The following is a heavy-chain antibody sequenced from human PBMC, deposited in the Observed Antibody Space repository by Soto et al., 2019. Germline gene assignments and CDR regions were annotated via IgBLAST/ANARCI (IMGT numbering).Heavy chain of an antibody. CDR2: ISGSGGST. Sequence: EVQLLESGGGLVQPGGSLRLSCAASGFTFSSDAMSWVRQAPGKGLEWVSAISGSGGSTYYADSVKGRFTISRDNSKNTLYLQMNSLRAEDTAVYYCAKDRGGSIAADYWGQGTLVTVSS. CDR3: AKDRGGSIAADY. J-gene: IGHJ4*02. V-gene: IGHV3-23*01. CDR1: GFTFSSDA. D-gene: IGHD6-6*01.